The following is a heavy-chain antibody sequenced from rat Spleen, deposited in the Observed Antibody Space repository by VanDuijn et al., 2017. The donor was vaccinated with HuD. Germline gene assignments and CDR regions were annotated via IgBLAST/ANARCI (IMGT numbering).Heavy chain of an antibody. V-gene: IGHV5S23*01. D-gene: IGHD1-9*01. Sequence: EVQLVESDGGLVQPGRSLKLSCAASGFIFSNYDMAWVRQGPTKDLEWVASISSGHSSTYYRDAVKGRFTISRDNAKSTLSLQMDSLRSEDTATYYCARRHYGYTDYFDYWGQGVMVTVSS. J-gene: IGHJ2*01. CDR3: ARRHYGYTDYFDY. CDR2: ISSGHSST. CDR1: GFIFSNYD.